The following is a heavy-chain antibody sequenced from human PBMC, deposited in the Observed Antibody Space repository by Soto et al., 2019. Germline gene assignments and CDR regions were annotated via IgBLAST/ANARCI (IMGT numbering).Heavy chain of an antibody. CDR1: GYSFTTYW. CDR3: ARLGIXXXGMDV. CDR2: IYPGNSDI. J-gene: IGHJ6*02. Sequence: GESLKISCQGSGYSFTTYWIGWVRQMPGKGLEWMGIIYPGNSDIRYSPSFQGQVTISADKSISTAYLKWSGLKASDTAMYYCARLGIXXXGMDVWGQGTTVXXSS. V-gene: IGHV5-51*01.